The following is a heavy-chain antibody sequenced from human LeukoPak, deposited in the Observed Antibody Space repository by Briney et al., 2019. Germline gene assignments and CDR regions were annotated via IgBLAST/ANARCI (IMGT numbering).Heavy chain of an antibody. V-gene: IGHV3-21*01. CDR1: GFTFSSYS. J-gene: IGHJ4*02. D-gene: IGHD3-22*01. CDR3: ARGVTYYYDSSGPDPFDY. Sequence: GGSLRLSCAASGFTFSSYSMNWVRQAPGKGLEWVSSISSSSSYIYYADSVKGRFTISRDNAKNSLYLQMNSLRAEDTAVYYCARGVTYYYDSSGPDPFDYWGQGTLVTVFS. CDR2: ISSSSSYI.